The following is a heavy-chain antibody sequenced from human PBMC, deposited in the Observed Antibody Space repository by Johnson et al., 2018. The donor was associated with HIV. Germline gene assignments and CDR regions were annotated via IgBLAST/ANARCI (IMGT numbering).Heavy chain of an antibody. CDR1: GFTFDDYA. J-gene: IGHJ3*02. V-gene: IGHV3-20*04. Sequence: EQLVESGGGVVRPGGSLRLSCVASGFTFDDYAMSWVRQAPGKGLEWVSRINWNGGSTGYADSVKGRFTISRDNAKNSLYVQMNSLIAEDTALYYCARARPNSYYYDSSGYPDAFDIWGQGTMVTVSS. CDR3: ARARPNSYYYDSSGYPDAFDI. D-gene: IGHD3-22*01. CDR2: INWNGGST.